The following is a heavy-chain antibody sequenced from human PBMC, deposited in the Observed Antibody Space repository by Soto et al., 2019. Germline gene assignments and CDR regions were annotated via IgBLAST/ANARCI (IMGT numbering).Heavy chain of an antibody. Sequence: GGSLRLSCVGSGFTFANYAISWVRQAPGKGLEWVSGTRGSGGSPYFADSVRGRFTLSRDNSKNTLFLEMNSLRVEDTAVYYCAKGGYDYYHPLDVWGQGTTVTVSS. CDR2: TRGSGGSP. CDR3: AKGGYDYYHPLDV. J-gene: IGHJ6*02. V-gene: IGHV3-23*01. CDR1: GFTFANYA.